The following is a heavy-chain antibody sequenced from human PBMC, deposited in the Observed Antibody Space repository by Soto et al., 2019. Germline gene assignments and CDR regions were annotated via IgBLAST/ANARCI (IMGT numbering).Heavy chain of an antibody. CDR1: GFTFSSYS. Sequence: PGGSLRLSRAASGFTFSSYSMNWVRPAPGKGLEWVSYISSGGGSIYYADSVKGRFTISRDNAKNSLYLQMNSLRGEDTAVYYCARRPPSLNAFDIWGQGTMVTVSS. CDR3: ARRPPSLNAFDI. CDR2: ISSGGGSI. V-gene: IGHV3-48*01. J-gene: IGHJ3*02.